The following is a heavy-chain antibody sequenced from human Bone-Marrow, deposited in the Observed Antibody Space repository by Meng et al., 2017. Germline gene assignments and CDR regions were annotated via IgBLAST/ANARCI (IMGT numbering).Heavy chain of an antibody. V-gene: IGHV1-2*06. CDR2: INPYSGAT. Sequence: ASVKVSCKASAYTFSAYYIHWVRQAPGQGLEWMGRINPYSGATNYAQKFQGRVTMTRDTSISTAYMELSRLISDDTAVYYCARDQVVPAAMQDDAFDIWGQGTMVTVSS. D-gene: IGHD2-2*01. J-gene: IGHJ3*02. CDR1: AYTFSAYY. CDR3: ARDQVVPAAMQDDAFDI.